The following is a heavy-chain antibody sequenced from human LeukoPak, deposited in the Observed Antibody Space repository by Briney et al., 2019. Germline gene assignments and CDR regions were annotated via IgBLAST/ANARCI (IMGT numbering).Heavy chain of an antibody. D-gene: IGHD6-19*01. Sequence: GASVKVSCKASGYTFTTYDINWVRQATGQGLEWMGWMNPNSGNTGYTQKFQGRVTMTRDTSISTAYMELSSLRSEDTAVYYCARGRGSGHKENWFDPWGQGTLVTVSS. CDR3: ARGRGSGHKENWFDP. J-gene: IGHJ5*02. CDR2: MNPNSGNT. CDR1: GYTFTTYD. V-gene: IGHV1-8*01.